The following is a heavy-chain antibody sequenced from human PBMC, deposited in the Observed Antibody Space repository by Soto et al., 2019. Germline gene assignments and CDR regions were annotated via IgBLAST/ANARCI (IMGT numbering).Heavy chain of an antibody. CDR2: ISHDGSNK. J-gene: IGHJ6*02. V-gene: IGHV3-30*09. CDR1: GFSFSSYA. CDR3: AREAAAPPDDYYYGMDV. D-gene: IGHD6-13*01. Sequence: SLGLSCAASGFSFSSYAMHWVRQAPGKGLERVAIISHDGSNKYYADSVKCRFAISRDNSKNTLNLQMNSLRAEDTAVYFCAREAAAPPDDYYYGMDVWGPGTTVTVS.